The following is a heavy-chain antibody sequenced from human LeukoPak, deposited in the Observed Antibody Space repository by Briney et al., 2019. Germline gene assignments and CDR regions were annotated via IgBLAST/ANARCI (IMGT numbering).Heavy chain of an antibody. J-gene: IGHJ4*02. V-gene: IGHV3-30*02. CDR2: IRYDGSSK. D-gene: IGHD6-19*01. CDR1: GFTFSSYG. Sequence: GGSLRLSCAASGFTFSSYGMYWVRQAPGKGLDWVAFIRYDGSSKSYGDSVKGRFTISRDNSKNTLYLQMNSLRVEDTAVYYCAKNAPASGWYRYWGQGTLVTVSS. CDR3: AKNAPASGWYRY.